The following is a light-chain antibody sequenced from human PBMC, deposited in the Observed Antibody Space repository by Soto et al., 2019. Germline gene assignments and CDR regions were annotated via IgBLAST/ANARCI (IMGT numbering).Light chain of an antibody. V-gene: IGLV2-14*01. J-gene: IGLJ1*01. CDR3: SSYTSSSTIYV. CDR1: SSDVGGYNY. CDR2: DVS. Sequence: QSAVTQPATVSGSPGQSITISCTGTSSDVGGYNYVSWYQQHPGKAPKLMIYDVSNRPSGVSNRFSSSKSGNTASLTISGLQAEDEADYYCSSYTSSSTIYVFGTGTKVTVL.